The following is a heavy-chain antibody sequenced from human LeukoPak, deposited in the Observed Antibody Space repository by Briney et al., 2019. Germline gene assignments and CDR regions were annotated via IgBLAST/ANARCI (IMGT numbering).Heavy chain of an antibody. Sequence: GGSLRLSCAASGFTFSNSWMHWVRQAPGKGLRWVSRINGDGSNTAYADSVKGRFTMSRDNAKNTLYLQMNSLTVEDTAVYFCTRRSGDYLPLGYMAVWGKGTPVTVSS. CDR1: GFTFSNSW. CDR2: INGDGSNT. D-gene: IGHD3-16*01. CDR3: TRRSGDYLPLGYMAV. V-gene: IGHV3-74*01. J-gene: IGHJ6*03.